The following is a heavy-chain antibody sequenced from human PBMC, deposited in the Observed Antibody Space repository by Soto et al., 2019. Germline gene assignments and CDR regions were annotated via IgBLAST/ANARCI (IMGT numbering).Heavy chain of an antibody. Sequence: LPETLSLTCTVSGVSISNSSYYWGWIRRPPGKGLEWIGTIYYSGITYYDPSLKSRVTISVDTSKNQFSLKLTSVTAADTAVYYCARHGSNWGQGTLVTAPQ. J-gene: IGHJ4*02. CDR1: GVSISNSSYY. V-gene: IGHV4-39*01. CDR3: ARHGSN. CDR2: IYYSGIT.